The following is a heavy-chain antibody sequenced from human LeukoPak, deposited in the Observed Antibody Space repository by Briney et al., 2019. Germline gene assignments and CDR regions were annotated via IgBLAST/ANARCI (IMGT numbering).Heavy chain of an antibody. CDR2: IIPIFGTA. D-gene: IGHD3-22*01. V-gene: IGHV1-69*05. CDR1: GGTFSSYA. CDR3: AKRYYYDSSGYYSSAFDI. Sequence: GASVKVSCKASGGTFSSYAISWVRQAPGQGLEWMGGIIPIFGTANYAQKFQGRVTITTDESTSTAYMELSSLRSEDTAVYYCAKRYYYDSSGYYSSAFDIWGQRTMVTVSS. J-gene: IGHJ3*02.